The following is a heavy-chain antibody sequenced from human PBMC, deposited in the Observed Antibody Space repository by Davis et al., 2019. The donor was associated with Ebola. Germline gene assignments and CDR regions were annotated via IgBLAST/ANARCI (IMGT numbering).Heavy chain of an antibody. CDR3: ARRGTSSWYAGWFDP. V-gene: IGHV4-39*01. D-gene: IGHD6-13*01. J-gene: IGHJ5*02. CDR1: GGSISSSSYY. CDR2: IYYSGST. Sequence: LETLSLTCAVSGGSISSSSYYWGWIRQPPGKGLEWIGSIYYSGSTYYNPSLKSRVTISVDTSKNQFSLKLSSVTAADTAMYYCARRGTSSWYAGWFDPWGQGTLVTVSS.